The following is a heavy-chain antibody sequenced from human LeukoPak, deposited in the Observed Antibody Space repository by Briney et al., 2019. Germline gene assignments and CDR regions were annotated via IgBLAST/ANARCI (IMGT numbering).Heavy chain of an antibody. CDR3: ARHLNNCGDDCYIFDY. J-gene: IGHJ4*02. CDR2: IYYSGST. D-gene: IGHD2-21*01. Sequence: SETLSLTCTVSGGSIFSYYWSWIRQPPGKGLEWMGYIYYSGSTDYNPSLKSRVTISVDTSKNQFSLRVSSVTAADTAVYYCARHLNNCGDDCYIFDYWGQGTLVTVSS. V-gene: IGHV4-59*08. CDR1: GGSIFSYY.